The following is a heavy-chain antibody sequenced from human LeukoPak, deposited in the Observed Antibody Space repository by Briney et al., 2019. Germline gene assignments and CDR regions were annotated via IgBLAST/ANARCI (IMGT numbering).Heavy chain of an antibody. V-gene: IGHV3-33*06. CDR3: VKERGPFDAFDI. CDR1: GFTFSTYG. CDR2: IWSDGNNK. J-gene: IGHJ3*02. Sequence: PGGSLRLSCAATGFTFSTYGMHWVRQVPGKGLEWVAVIWSDGNNKFYADSVKGRFTFSRDNSRNTLSLQMNSLRAEDTAVYYCVKERGPFDAFDIWGQGTMVTVSS.